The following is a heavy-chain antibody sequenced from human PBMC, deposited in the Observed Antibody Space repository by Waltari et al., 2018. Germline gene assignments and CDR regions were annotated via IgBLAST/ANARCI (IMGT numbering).Heavy chain of an antibody. D-gene: IGHD3-16*02. CDR1: GGTFSSYA. CDR3: ARDGGHYDYVWGSYRPDPHYYYYMDV. V-gene: IGHV1-69*05. CDR2: IIPIFGTA. J-gene: IGHJ6*03. Sequence: QVQLVQSGAEVKKPGSSVKVSCKASGGTFSSYAISWVRQAPGQGLEWMGGIIPIFGTANYAQKFQGRVTITTDESTSTAYMELSSLRSEDTAVYYCARDGGHYDYVWGSYRPDPHYYYYMDVWGKGTTVTVSS.